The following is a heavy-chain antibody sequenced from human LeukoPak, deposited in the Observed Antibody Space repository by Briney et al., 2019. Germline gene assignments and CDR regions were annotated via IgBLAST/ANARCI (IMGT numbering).Heavy chain of an antibody. CDR2: ISSDGSKT. CDR1: GFIFSNYA. CDR3: ARDSTYWYDSGSSGPHYFDY. V-gene: IGHV3-30*01. Sequence: GRSPRLSCAASGFIFSNYAMHWVRQAPGKGLEWVALISSDGSKTYHADSVKGRFSISRDNSKNTRYLQLNSLRAEDTSVYYCARDSTYWYDSGSSGPHYFDYWGQGTLVTVSS. D-gene: IGHD3-10*01. J-gene: IGHJ4*02.